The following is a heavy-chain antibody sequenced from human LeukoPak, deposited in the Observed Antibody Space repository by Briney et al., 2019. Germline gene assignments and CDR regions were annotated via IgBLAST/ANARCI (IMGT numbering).Heavy chain of an antibody. J-gene: IGHJ6*01. CDR1: GFTFDDYA. D-gene: IGHD3-3*01. V-gene: IGHV3-9*01. Sequence: GGSLRLSCAASGFTFDDYAMHWVRQAPGKGLELVSGISWNSGSIGYADSVKGRFTISRDNAKNSLYLQMNSLRAEDTALYYCAKEDYDFWSGHANGMDVWGQGTTVTVSS. CDR3: AKEDYDFWSGHANGMDV. CDR2: ISWNSGSI.